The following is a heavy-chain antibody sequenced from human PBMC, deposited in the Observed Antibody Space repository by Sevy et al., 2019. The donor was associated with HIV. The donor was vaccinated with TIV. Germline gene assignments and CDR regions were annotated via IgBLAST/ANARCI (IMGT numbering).Heavy chain of an antibody. CDR3: AKELHNLYYYYGMDV. CDR1: GFTFDDYA. CDR2: ISWNSGSI. J-gene: IGHJ6*02. Sequence: GGSLRLSCAASGFTFDDYAMHWVRQAPGKGLEWVSGISWNSGSIGYADSVKGRFTISRDNAKNSLYLQMNSLRAEDTALYYCAKELHNLYYYYGMDVWGQGTTVTVSS. V-gene: IGHV3-9*01. D-gene: IGHD1-1*01.